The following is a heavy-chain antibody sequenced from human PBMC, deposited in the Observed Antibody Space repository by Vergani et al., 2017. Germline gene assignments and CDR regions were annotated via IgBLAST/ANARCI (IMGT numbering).Heavy chain of an antibody. D-gene: IGHD5-24*01. CDR3: AGRSVEMATRYENRPFYY. CDR2: INHSGST. Sequence: QVQLQESGPGLVKPSETLSLTCTVSGGSISSYYWSWIRQPPGKGLEWIGEINHSGSTNYNPSLKSRVTISVDTSKNQFSLKLSSVTAADTAVYYCAGRSVEMATRYENRPFYYWGQGTLVTVSS. CDR1: GGSISSYY. J-gene: IGHJ4*02. V-gene: IGHV4-59*04.